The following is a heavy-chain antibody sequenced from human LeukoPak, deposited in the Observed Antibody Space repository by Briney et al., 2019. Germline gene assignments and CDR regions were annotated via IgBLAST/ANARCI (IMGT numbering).Heavy chain of an antibody. CDR1: GGSFSGYY. J-gene: IGHJ4*02. Sequence: SETLSLTCAVYGGSFSGYYWSWIRQPPGKGLEWIGENNHSGSTNYNPSLKSRGTISVDPSKNQFSLKLSSVTAADTAVYYCAREIGYYYDSSGYYHYSYYFDYWGQGTLVTVSS. V-gene: IGHV4-34*01. CDR2: NNHSGST. D-gene: IGHD3-22*01. CDR3: AREIGYYYDSSGYYHYSYYFDY.